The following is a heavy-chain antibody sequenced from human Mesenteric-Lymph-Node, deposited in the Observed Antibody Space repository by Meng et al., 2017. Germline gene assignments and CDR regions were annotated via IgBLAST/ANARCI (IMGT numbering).Heavy chain of an antibody. D-gene: IGHD3-10*01. J-gene: IGHJ6*02. CDR1: GYTFTSYA. CDR3: ARVHYYGSGSAYYYYGMDV. V-gene: IGHV1-69*13. CDR2: IIPIFGTA. Sequence: SVKVSCKASGYTFTSYAISWVRQAPGQGLEWMGGIIPIFGTANHAQKFQGRVTITADESTSTAYMELSSLRSEDTAVYYCARVHYYGSGSAYYYYGMDVWGQGTTVTVSS.